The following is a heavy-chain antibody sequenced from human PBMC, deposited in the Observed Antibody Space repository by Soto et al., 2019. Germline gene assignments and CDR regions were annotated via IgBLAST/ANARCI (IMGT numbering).Heavy chain of an antibody. D-gene: IGHD4-4*01. Sequence: ASVKVSCKASEYTFSSYTLHWVRQAPGQRLERMGWINAGNGDSKYSQKFQGRVSISRDTSASTASMELSSLTSEDTAVYYCARELQGLYYFDYWGQGTLVTVSS. V-gene: IGHV1-3*01. CDR1: EYTFSSYT. CDR2: INAGNGDS. J-gene: IGHJ4*02. CDR3: ARELQGLYYFDY.